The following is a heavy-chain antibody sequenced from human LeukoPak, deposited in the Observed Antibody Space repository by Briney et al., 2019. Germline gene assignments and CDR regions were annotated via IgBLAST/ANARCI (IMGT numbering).Heavy chain of an antibody. D-gene: IGHD3-9*01. V-gene: IGHV1-69*04. Sequence: SVKVSCKASGGTFSSYAISWVRQAPGQGLEWMGRIIPILGIANYAQKFQGRVTITADESTSTAYMELSSLRSEDTAVYYCAREFYDILTGYYHRFDYWGQGTLVTVSS. CDR3: AREFYDILTGYYHRFDY. CDR1: GGTFSSYA. J-gene: IGHJ4*02. CDR2: IIPILGIA.